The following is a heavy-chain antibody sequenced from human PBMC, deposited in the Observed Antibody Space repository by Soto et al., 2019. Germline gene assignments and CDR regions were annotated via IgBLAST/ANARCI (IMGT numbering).Heavy chain of an antibody. J-gene: IGHJ1*01. CDR1: GFTFRSYV. Sequence: QVQLVESGGGVVQPGTSLRVSCVGSGFTFRSYVMHWVRQAPGKGLEWVALTSYDGSDKYYDDSVRGRFTISRDNSRNTVDLQMDSLRLEHTALYYCARWGTTGGLDVWGQGTLVSVSS. CDR3: ARWGTTGGLDV. CDR2: TSYDGSDK. D-gene: IGHD3-16*01. V-gene: IGHV3-30*19.